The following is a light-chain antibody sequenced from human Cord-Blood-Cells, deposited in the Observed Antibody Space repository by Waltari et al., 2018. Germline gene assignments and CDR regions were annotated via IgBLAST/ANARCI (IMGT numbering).Light chain of an antibody. V-gene: IGKV3-15*01. CDR2: GAS. CDR3: QQYNNWPLT. J-gene: IGKJ3*01. CDR1: KSVSSN. Sequence: EIVMTQSPATLSVSPGERATRPCGASKSVSSNLAWYQQKPGQAPRRLIYGASTRATGIPDRFSGSGSGTEFTLTISSLQSEDFAVYYCQQYNNWPLTFGPGTKVDIK.